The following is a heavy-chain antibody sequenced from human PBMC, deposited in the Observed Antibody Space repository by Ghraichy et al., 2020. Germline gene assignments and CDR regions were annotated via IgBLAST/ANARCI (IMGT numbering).Heavy chain of an antibody. V-gene: IGHV4-4*07. Sequence: ESLNISCTVSGGSISSYYWSWIRQPAGKGLEWIGRIYTSGSTNYNPSLKSRVTMSVDTSKNQFSLKLSSVTAADTAVYYCARDWDVDTGHDNWFDPWGQGTLVTVSS. CDR2: IYTSGST. CDR3: ARDWDVDTGHDNWFDP. J-gene: IGHJ5*02. CDR1: GGSISSYY. D-gene: IGHD5-18*01.